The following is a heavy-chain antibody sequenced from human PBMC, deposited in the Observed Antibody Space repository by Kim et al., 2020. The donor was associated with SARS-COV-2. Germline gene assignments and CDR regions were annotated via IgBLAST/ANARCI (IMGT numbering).Heavy chain of an antibody. CDR2: IYYSGST. CDR1: GGSISSYY. D-gene: IGHD4-17*01. Sequence: SETLSLTCTVSGGSISSYYWSWIRQPPGKGLEWIGYIYYSGSTNYNPSLKSRVTISVDTSKNQFSLKLSSVTAADTAVYYCAREILRRSPFQGFDIWGQGTMVTVSS. CDR3: AREILRRSPFQGFDI. J-gene: IGHJ3*02. V-gene: IGHV4-59*13.